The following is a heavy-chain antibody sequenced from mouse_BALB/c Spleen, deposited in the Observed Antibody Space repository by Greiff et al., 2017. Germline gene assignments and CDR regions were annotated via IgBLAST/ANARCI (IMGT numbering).Heavy chain of an antibody. V-gene: IGHV5-6-3*01. CDR1: GFTFSSYG. CDR2: INSNGGST. D-gene: IGHD2-10*02. J-gene: IGHJ4*01. Sequence: EVHLVESGGGLVQPGGSLKLSCAASGFTFSSYGMSWVRQTPDKRLELVATINSNGGSTYYPDSVKGRFTISRDNAKNTLYLQMSSLKSEDTAMYYCARVYGNYLYAMDYWGQGTSVTVSS. CDR3: ARVYGNYLYAMDY.